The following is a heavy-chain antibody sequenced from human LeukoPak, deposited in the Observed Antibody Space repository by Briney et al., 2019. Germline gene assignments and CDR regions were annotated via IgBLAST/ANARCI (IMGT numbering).Heavy chain of an antibody. CDR3: ARLGGDAFDI. J-gene: IGHJ3*02. V-gene: IGHV3-11*01. CDR2: ISHSADTI. CDR1: AFTFSDYY. D-gene: IGHD3-16*01. Sequence: GGSLRLSCAASAFTFSDYYMSWIRQAPGKGLEWVSYISHSADTIYYADSVKGRFTISRDNTKNSLYLQMNSLRAEDTAVYYCARLGGDAFDIWGQGTMVTVSS.